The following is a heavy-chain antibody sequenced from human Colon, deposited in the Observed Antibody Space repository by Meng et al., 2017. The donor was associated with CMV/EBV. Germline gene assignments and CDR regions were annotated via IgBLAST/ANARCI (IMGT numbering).Heavy chain of an antibody. Sequence: SETLSLTCSVSGYSISSGYYWGWVRQPPGKGLEWIGSINYSENSYYSPSLKSRVTVSVDTSKNQFSLNLSSVTAADTAVYYCARYCSATSCRPQWGQGTLVTVSS. D-gene: IGHD2-2*01. CDR2: INYSENS. V-gene: IGHV4-38-2*02. J-gene: IGHJ4*02. CDR3: ARYCSATSCRPQ. CDR1: GYSISSGYY.